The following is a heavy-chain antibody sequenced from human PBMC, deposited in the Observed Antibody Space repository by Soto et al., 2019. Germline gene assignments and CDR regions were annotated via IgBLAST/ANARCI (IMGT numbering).Heavy chain of an antibody. D-gene: IGHD4-4*01. CDR1: GGSISSSSYY. V-gene: IGHV4-39*01. CDR2: IYYSGST. CDR3: ARGLYSNPHFDY. J-gene: IGHJ4*02. Sequence: PSETLSLTCTVSGGSISSSSYYWGWIRQPPGKGLEWIGSIYYSGSTYYNPSLKSRVTISVDTSKNKFSLELSSVTAADTAVYYCARGLYSNPHFDYWGQGTLVTVSS.